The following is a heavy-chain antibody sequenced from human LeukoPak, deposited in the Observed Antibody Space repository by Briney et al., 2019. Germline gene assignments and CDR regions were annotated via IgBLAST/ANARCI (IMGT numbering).Heavy chain of an antibody. CDR3: ASAKSDCSSTSCPFDY. D-gene: IGHD2-2*01. V-gene: IGHV3-66*02. J-gene: IGHJ4*02. CDR1: GFTVSSNY. Sequence: GGSLRLSCAASGFTVSSNYMSWARQAPGKGLEWVSIIYSGGSTYYADSVKGRFTISRDNSKNTLYLQMNSLRAEDTAVYYCASAKSDCSSTSCPFDYWGQGTLVTVSS. CDR2: IYSGGST.